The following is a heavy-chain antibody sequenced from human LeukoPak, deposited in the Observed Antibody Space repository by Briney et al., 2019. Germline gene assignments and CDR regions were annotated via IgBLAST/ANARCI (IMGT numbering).Heavy chain of an antibody. CDR1: GGSISTYY. J-gene: IGHJ4*02. CDR3: ARRYTASPGERFDY. Sequence: AETESLTCTVSGGSISTYYWTWVRQPPGKGLEWIGYIYSSGNSNYTPYLSSRVTISLDTSKNQFSLMLRSLTAADTAVYYCARRYTASPGERFDYWGQGILVTVSS. CDR2: IYSSGNS. D-gene: IGHD2-2*02. V-gene: IGHV4-59*08.